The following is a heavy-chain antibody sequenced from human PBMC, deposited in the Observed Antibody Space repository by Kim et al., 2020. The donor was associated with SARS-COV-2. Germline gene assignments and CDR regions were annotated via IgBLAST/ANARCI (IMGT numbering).Heavy chain of an antibody. CDR2: ISSSGSTI. D-gene: IGHD5-12*01. J-gene: IGHJ6*02. Sequence: GGSLRLSCAASGFTFSSYEMNWVRQAPGKGLEWVSYISSSGSTIYYADPVKGRFTISSDNAKNSLYLQMKSLRAEDTAVYYCARSNPTDGYNYYYYYYYGMDVWGQGTTVTVSS. V-gene: IGHV3-48*03. CDR3: ARSNPTDGYNYYYYYYYGMDV. CDR1: GFTFSSYE.